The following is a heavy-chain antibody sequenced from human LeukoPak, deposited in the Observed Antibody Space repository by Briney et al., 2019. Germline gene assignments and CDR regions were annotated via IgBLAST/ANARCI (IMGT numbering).Heavy chain of an antibody. Sequence: GGSLRLSCAASGFTFSSYGMSWVRQAPGKGLEWLSAITSSGGSTYYAGSVKGRFTISRDGSKNTLYLQMNTLRAEDTAVYYCAKPRVTFGSGNYPFDYWGQGTLVTVSS. CDR1: GFTFSSYG. D-gene: IGHD3-10*01. CDR2: ITSSGGST. J-gene: IGHJ4*02. V-gene: IGHV3-23*01. CDR3: AKPRVTFGSGNYPFDY.